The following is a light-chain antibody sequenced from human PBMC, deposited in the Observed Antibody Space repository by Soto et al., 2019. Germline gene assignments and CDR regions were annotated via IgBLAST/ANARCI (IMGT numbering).Light chain of an antibody. J-gene: IGKJ4*01. V-gene: IGKV3-15*01. Sequence: ETVLTQSPGTLSLSPGERATLSCRASQGVGGDYLAWYQQKPGQAPRLLIYGASTRATGIPARFSGSGSGTEFTLTISSLQSEDFAVYYCQQYDNWPLTFGGGTKMDIK. CDR2: GAS. CDR3: QQYDNWPLT. CDR1: QGVGGD.